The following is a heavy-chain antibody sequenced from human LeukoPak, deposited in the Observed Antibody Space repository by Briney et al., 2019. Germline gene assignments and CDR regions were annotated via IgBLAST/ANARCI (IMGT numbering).Heavy chain of an antibody. CDR1: GFTFSSYA. V-gene: IGHV3-23*01. CDR2: ISGSGGDT. J-gene: IGHJ4*02. CDR3: AKYDSFDHYYDSSGRFDC. D-gene: IGHD3-22*01. Sequence: GGSLRLSCAASGFTFSSYAMSWVRQAPGKGLAWVSAISGSGGDTYYADSVKGRFPISRDNSKNTLFLQMNSLRAEDTAVYYCAKYDSFDHYYDSSGRFDCWGQGTLVTVSS.